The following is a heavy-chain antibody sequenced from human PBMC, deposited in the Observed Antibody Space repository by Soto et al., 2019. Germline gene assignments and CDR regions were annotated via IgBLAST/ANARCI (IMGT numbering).Heavy chain of an antibody. J-gene: IGHJ6*02. Sequence: DVHLLESGGHSVQPGGSLRLSCSASGFTLSSYAMSWVRQAPGKGLEWVSSISAGGDMTYNSESVKGRFTISRDNSNNALFLQMHSLIIEDTPLYYCARGDRGGSGAPASYCYSGWDVWGQGATVTVS. CDR2: ISAGGDMT. V-gene: IGHV3-23*01. CDR1: GFTLSSYA. D-gene: IGHD2-21*02. CDR3: ARGDRGGSGAPASYCYSGWDV.